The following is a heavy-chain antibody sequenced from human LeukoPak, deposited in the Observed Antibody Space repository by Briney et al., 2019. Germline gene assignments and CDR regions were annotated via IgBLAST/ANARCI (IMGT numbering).Heavy chain of an antibody. CDR3: ARDVSPDVLLWFGESTPYYYYGMDV. CDR2: ISSSSSYI. CDR1: GFTFSSYS. Sequence: GGSLRLSCAASGFTFSSYSMNWVRQAPGKGLEWVSSISSSSSYIYYADSVKGRFTISRDNAKNSLYLQMNSLRADDTAVYYCARDVSPDVLLWFGESTPYYYYGMDVWGQGTTVTVSS. V-gene: IGHV3-21*01. J-gene: IGHJ6*02. D-gene: IGHD3-10*01.